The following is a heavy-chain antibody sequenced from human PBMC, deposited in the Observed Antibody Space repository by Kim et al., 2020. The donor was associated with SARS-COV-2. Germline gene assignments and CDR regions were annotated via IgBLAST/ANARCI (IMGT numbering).Heavy chain of an antibody. J-gene: IGHJ6*02. Sequence: GGSLRLSCAASGFTFSSYSMNWVRQAPGKGLEWVSYISSSSSTIYYADSVKGRFTISRDNAKNSLYLQMNSLRDEDTAVYYCARDLVGITMIVVVPNTHYYYYYGMDVWGQGTTVTVSS. CDR1: GFTFSSYS. CDR3: ARDLVGITMIVVVPNTHYYYYYGMDV. D-gene: IGHD3-22*01. V-gene: IGHV3-48*02. CDR2: ISSSSSTI.